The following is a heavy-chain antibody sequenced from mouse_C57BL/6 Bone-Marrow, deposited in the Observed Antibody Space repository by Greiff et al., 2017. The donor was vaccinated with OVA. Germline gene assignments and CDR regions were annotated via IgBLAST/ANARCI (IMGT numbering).Heavy chain of an antibody. CDR3: ASTDY. Sequence: VQLQQSGPELVRPGASVKISCKAPGYTFTSYWMQWVRQRPGQGLEWIGEIFPGSGSTYYNEKFKGKATLTVDTSSSTAYMQLSSLTTEDSAVSFCASTDYWGQGTTLTVSS. V-gene: IGHV1-56*01. J-gene: IGHJ2*01. CDR1: GYTFTSYW. CDR2: IFPGSGST.